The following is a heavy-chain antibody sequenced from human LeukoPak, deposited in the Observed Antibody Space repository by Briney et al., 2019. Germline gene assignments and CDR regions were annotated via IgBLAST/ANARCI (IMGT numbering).Heavy chain of an antibody. D-gene: IGHD6-19*01. CDR2: IKQDGSEK. CDR3: AREGIAVAKSGRKMWYYFDY. Sequence: LPGGSLRLSCAASGLTFSNAWMSWVRQAPGKGLEWMANIKQDGSEKYYVDSVKGRFTISRDNAKNSLYLQMNSLRAEDTAVYYCAREGIAVAKSGRKMWYYFDYWGQGTLVTVSS. CDR1: GLTFSNAW. J-gene: IGHJ4*02. V-gene: IGHV3-7*03.